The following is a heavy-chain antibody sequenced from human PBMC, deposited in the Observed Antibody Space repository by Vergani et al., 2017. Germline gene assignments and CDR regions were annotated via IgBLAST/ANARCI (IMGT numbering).Heavy chain of an antibody. CDR3: ATTYYDFWSGFFDP. CDR2: INSDGSST. D-gene: IGHD3-3*01. CDR1: GFTFSSYW. Sequence: EVQLVESGGGLVQPGGSLRLSCAASGFTFSSYWMHWVRQAPGKGLVWVSRINSDGSSTSYADSVKGRFTISRDNAKNTLYLQMNSLRAEDTAVYYCATTYYDFWSGFFDPWGQGTLVTVSS. J-gene: IGHJ5*02. V-gene: IGHV3-74*01.